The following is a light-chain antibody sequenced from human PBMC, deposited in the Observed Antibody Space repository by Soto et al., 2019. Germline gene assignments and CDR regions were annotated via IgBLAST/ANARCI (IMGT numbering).Light chain of an antibody. CDR2: GAS. V-gene: IGKV3-15*01. Sequence: EIVLTQSPGTLSLSPGERATLSCKASQSVKNNYFAWYQHKPGQAPRLLIYGASTRATGIPARFSGSGSGTEFTLTISSLQSEDFAVYYCRQYNNWLWTFDQGTKVDIK. J-gene: IGKJ1*01. CDR3: RQYNNWLWT. CDR1: QSVKNN.